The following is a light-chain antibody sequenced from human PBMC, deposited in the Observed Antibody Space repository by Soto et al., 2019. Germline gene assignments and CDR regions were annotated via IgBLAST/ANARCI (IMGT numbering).Light chain of an antibody. CDR1: SSNIGGNS. CDR3: ATWDDSLSGRV. J-gene: IGLJ3*02. CDR2: RND. Sequence: QSVLTQPHSASGTPGQRVTISCSGSSSNIGGNSVYWYQQLPGAAPKVLIYRNDQRPSGVPDRFSGSKSGTSASLAISGLRSEDEADYYCATWDDSLSGRVFGGGTKLTVL. V-gene: IGLV1-47*01.